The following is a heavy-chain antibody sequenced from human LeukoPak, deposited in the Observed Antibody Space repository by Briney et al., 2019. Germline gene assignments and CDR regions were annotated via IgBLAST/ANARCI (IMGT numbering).Heavy chain of an antibody. CDR3: ARALVELTSGGYFHD. CDR2: VSFDGSNK. CDR1: GFTFSSYA. D-gene: IGHD2-2*01. J-gene: IGHJ1*01. V-gene: IGHV3-30*04. Sequence: PGGSLRLSCAASGFTFSSYAMHWVRQAPGKGLEWVAVVSFDGSNKNYADSVKGRFTISRDNSKNTLYLQMNSLRVEDTAVYYCARALVELTSGGYFHDWGQGTLVTVSS.